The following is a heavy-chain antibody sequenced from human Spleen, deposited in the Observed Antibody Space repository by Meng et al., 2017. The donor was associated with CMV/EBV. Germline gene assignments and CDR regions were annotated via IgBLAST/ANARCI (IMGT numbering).Heavy chain of an antibody. J-gene: IGHJ3*02. CDR3: TRHCSSTSCYPGDAFDI. CDR2: IRNNANSYTT. CDR1: GFTFSGSA. Sequence: GESLKISCAASGFTFSGSAIHWVRQASGKGLEWIGLIRNNANSYTTGYDESVQGRFTISRADSMNTAYLQMNSLKTEDTALYYCTRHCSSTSCYPGDAFDIWGQGTMVTVSS. D-gene: IGHD2-2*01. V-gene: IGHV3-73*01.